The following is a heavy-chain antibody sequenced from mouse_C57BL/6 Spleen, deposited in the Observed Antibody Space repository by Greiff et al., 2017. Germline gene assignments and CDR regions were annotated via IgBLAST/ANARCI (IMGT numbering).Heavy chain of an antibody. CDR1: GFTFSSYG. CDR3: ARRGVVAPFDY. Sequence: EVNVVESGGDLVKPGGSLKLSCAASGFTFSSYGMSWVRQTPDKRLEWVATISSGGSYTYYPDSVKGRFTISRDNAKNTLYLQMSSLKSEDTAMYYCARRGVVAPFDYWGQGTTLTVSS. D-gene: IGHD1-1*01. J-gene: IGHJ2*01. V-gene: IGHV5-6*02. CDR2: ISSGGSYT.